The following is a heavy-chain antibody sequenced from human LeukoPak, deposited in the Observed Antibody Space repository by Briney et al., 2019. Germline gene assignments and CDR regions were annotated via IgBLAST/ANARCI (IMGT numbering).Heavy chain of an antibody. CDR2: IKQDGSEK. Sequence: PGGSLRLSCAASGFTFSSYWMSWVRQAPGKGLEWVANIKQDGSEKYYVDSVKGRFTISRDNAKNSLYLQMNSLRAEDTAVYYCARFGGSSGYYYPLNAFDIWGQGTMVTVSS. CDR3: ARFGGSSGYYYPLNAFDI. CDR1: GFTFSSYW. V-gene: IGHV3-7*01. J-gene: IGHJ3*02. D-gene: IGHD3-22*01.